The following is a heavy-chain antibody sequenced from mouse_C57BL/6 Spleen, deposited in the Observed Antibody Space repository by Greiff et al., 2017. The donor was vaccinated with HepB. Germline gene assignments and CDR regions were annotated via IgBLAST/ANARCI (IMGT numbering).Heavy chain of an antibody. J-gene: IGHJ4*01. CDR2: ISSGGSYT. Sequence: EVQLQESGGDLVKPGGSLKLSCAASGFTFSSYGMSWVRQTPDKRLEWVATISSGGSYTYYPDSLKGRFTISRDNAKNTLYMQMSSLKSEDTAMYYCARYDYDAWRYYAMDYWGQGTSVTVSS. V-gene: IGHV5-6*01. CDR1: GFTFSSYG. D-gene: IGHD2-4*01. CDR3: ARYDYDAWRYYAMDY.